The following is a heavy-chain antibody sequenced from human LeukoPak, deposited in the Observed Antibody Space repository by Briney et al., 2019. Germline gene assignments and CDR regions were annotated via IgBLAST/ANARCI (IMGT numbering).Heavy chain of an antibody. J-gene: IGHJ4*02. Sequence: PSETLSLTCTVSGGSISSYYWSWIRQPPGKGLEWIGYIYYSGSTNYNPSLKSRVTILVDTSKNQFSLKLSSVTAADTAVYYCARDRSSTSCFDYWGQGTLVTVSS. D-gene: IGHD2-2*01. V-gene: IGHV4-59*01. CDR2: IYYSGST. CDR1: GGSISSYY. CDR3: ARDRSSTSCFDY.